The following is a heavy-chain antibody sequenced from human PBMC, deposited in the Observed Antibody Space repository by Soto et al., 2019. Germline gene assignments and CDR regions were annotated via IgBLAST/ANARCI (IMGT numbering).Heavy chain of an antibody. CDR3: ARDSRGFGGARIGYYYYGMDV. CDR2: IYYSGST. CDR1: GGSISSGGYY. J-gene: IGHJ6*02. D-gene: IGHD3-10*01. V-gene: IGHV4-31*03. Sequence: PSETLSLTCTVSGGSISSGGYYWSWIRQHPGKGLEWIGYIYYSGSTYYNPSLKSRVTISVDTSKNQFSLKLSSVAAADTAVYYCARDSRGFGGARIGYYYYGMDVWGQGTTVTVSS.